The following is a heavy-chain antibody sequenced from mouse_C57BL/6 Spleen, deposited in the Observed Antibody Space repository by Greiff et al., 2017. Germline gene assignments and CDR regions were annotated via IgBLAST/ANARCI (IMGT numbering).Heavy chain of an antibody. J-gene: IGHJ1*03. CDR2: ISSCSSTI. V-gene: IGHV5-17*01. CDR1: GFTFSDYG. Sequence: EVKLVESGGGLVKPGGSLKLSCAASGFTFSDYGMHWVRQAPEKGLVWVAYISSCSSTIYYADTVKGRFTISRDNAKNTLFLQMTSLGSEDTAMYYSARYYYGSSQGNFDVWGTGTTVTVSS. CDR3: ARYYYGSSQGNFDV. D-gene: IGHD1-1*01.